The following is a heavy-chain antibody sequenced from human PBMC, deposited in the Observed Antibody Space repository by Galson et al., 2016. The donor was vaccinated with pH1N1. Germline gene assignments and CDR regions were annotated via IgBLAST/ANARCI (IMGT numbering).Heavy chain of an antibody. CDR1: GSSISSDYY. CDR3: ARVLSSYRSLIDY. D-gene: IGHD6-13*01. J-gene: IGHJ4*01. Sequence: ETLSLTCAVSGSSISSDYYWAWIRQSPGKGLEWLGTIYQTGSTYYNPSFKSRATISVDTSKNQFSLKLNSATAADTAMYYCARVLSSYRSLIDYWGQGTLVTVSS. V-gene: IGHV4-38-2*01. CDR2: IYQTGST.